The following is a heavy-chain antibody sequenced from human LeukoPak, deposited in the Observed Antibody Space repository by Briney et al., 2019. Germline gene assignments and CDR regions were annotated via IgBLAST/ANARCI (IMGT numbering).Heavy chain of an antibody. CDR2: IYTSGNT. V-gene: IGHV4-4*07. CDR3: ARGPYCGGDCYFDY. Sequence: PSETLSLTCTVSGGSFSSYDWSWIRQPAGKGLEWIGRIYTSGNTNYNPSLKSRVTMSVDTSKNQFSLKLNSVTAADTAVYYCARGPYCGGDCYFDYWGQGTLVTVSS. J-gene: IGHJ4*02. D-gene: IGHD2-21*02. CDR1: GGSFSSYD.